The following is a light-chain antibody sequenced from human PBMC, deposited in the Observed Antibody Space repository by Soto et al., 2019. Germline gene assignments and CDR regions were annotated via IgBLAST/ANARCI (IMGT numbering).Light chain of an antibody. V-gene: IGKV3-15*01. CDR2: GAS. CDR3: QQYSNWPPIT. Sequence: PGGRATLSCRASQSISDTLAWYQQKPGQAPRLLIYGASTRAADVPARFSGSGSGTEFTLTISSLQSEDFAVYYCQQYSNWPPITFGQGTRLEIK. CDR1: QSISDT. J-gene: IGKJ5*01.